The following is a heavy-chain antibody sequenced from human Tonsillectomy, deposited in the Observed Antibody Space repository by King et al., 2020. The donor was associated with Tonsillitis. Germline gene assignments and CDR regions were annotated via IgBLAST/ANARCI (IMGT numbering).Heavy chain of an antibody. CDR1: GFTFSSYA. V-gene: IGHV3-30-3*01. CDR2: ISYDGSNK. J-gene: IGHJ6*02. CDR3: AGDRWGDIVQWLVRVYYYYGMDV. D-gene: IGHD6-19*01. Sequence: VQLVESGGGVVQPGRSLRLSCAASGFTFSSYAMHWVRQAPGKGLEWVAVISYDGSNKYYADSVKGRFTISRDNSKNTLYLQMNSLRAEDTDVYYCAGDRWGDIVQWLVRVYYYYGMDVWGQGTTVTVSS.